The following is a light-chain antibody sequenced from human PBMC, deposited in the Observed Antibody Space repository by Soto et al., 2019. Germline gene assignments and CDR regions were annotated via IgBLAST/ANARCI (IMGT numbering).Light chain of an antibody. V-gene: IGKV3-11*01. Sequence: EIVLTQSPATLSVSPGERATLSCRASQSVSTFLAWYQQKPGQAPRLLIYGASNRATGIPPRFSGSGSETDFTLTISSLEPEDFALYYCHQRSNWPFTFGQGTKLEIK. CDR3: HQRSNWPFT. CDR1: QSVSTF. J-gene: IGKJ2*01. CDR2: GAS.